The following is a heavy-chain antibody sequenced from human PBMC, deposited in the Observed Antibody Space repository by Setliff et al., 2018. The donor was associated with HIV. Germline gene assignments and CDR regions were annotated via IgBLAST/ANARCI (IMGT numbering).Heavy chain of an antibody. CDR1: GFTFSSYS. CDR3: ATGPLDY. CDR2: IKHSSDGGTT. J-gene: IGHJ4*02. V-gene: IGHV3-15*01. Sequence: GGSLRLSCAASGFTFSSYSMNWVRRAPGKGLEWVGLIKHSSDGGTTDFAAPVKGRFTISRDDSKNTVYLQMNSLKIDDTGLYYCATGPLDYWGQGTLVTVSS.